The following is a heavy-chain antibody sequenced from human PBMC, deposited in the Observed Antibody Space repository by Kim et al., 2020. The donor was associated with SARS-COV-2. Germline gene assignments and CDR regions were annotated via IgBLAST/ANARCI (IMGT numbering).Heavy chain of an antibody. V-gene: IGHV1-24*01. D-gene: IGHD6-13*01. Sequence: IYAQKFQGRVTMTEDTSTDTAYMELSSLRSEDTAVYYCATWPAAGDAFDIWGQGTMVTVSS. J-gene: IGHJ3*02. CDR3: ATWPAAGDAFDI.